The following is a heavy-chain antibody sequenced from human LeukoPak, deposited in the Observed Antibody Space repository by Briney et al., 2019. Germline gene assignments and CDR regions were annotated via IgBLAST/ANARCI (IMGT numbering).Heavy chain of an antibody. CDR3: ARGSGSYSSDGMDV. CDR2: ISYDGSNK. J-gene: IGHJ6*02. V-gene: IGHV3-30-3*01. D-gene: IGHD1-26*01. Sequence: GGSLRLSCAASGFTFSSYAMHWVRQAPGKGLEWVAVISYDGSNKYYADSVKGRFTISRDNSKNTLYLQMNSLGAEDTAVYFCARGSGSYSSDGMDVWGQGTTVTVSS. CDR1: GFTFSSYA.